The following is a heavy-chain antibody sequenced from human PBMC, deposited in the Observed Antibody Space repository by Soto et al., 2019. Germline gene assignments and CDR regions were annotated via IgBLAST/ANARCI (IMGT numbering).Heavy chain of an antibody. Sequence: SETLSLTCTVSGGSISSGGYYWSWIRQHPGKGLEWIGYIYYSGSTYYNPSLKSRVTISVDTSKNQFSLKLSSVTAADTAVYYCARCPSPVVPVAEYYFDYWGQGTLVTVSS. CDR3: ARCPSPVVPVAEYYFDY. J-gene: IGHJ4*02. V-gene: IGHV4-31*03. CDR1: GGSISSGGYY. D-gene: IGHD2-2*01. CDR2: IYYSGST.